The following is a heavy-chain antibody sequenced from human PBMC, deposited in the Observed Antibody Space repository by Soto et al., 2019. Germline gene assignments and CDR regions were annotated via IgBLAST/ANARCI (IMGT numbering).Heavy chain of an antibody. D-gene: IGHD6-13*01. J-gene: IGHJ5*02. CDR3: ARGVGRSSRTSFDP. CDR2: IYTSENT. V-gene: IGHV4-4*07. Sequence: KAXETLSLTCSVSGGSISSDYWSWIRKPAGKGLEWIGRIYTSENTHYNPSLRSRVSMSLDTSKNQLSLNLSSVTAADTAVYYCARGVGRSSRTSFDPWGQGTLVTVSS. CDR1: GGSISSDY.